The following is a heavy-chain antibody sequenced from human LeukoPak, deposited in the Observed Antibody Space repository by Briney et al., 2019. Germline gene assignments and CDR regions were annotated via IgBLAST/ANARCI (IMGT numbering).Heavy chain of an antibody. D-gene: IGHD6-19*01. V-gene: IGHV1-2*02. CDR3: ARFVVPAEYFYSSGCYYFDY. J-gene: IGHJ4*02. CDR2: INPNSGGT. Sequence: ASVKVSCKASGYTFTGYYMHWVRQAPGQGLEWMGWINPNSGGTNYAQKFQGRVTMTRDTSISTAYMELSRLRSDDTAVYYCARFVVPAEYFYSSGCYYFDYWGQGTLVTVSS. CDR1: GYTFTGYY.